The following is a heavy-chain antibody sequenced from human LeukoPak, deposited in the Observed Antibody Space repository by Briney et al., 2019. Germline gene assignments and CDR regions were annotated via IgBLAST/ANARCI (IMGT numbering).Heavy chain of an antibody. Sequence: SETLSLTCTVSGGSISSSSYYWGWIRQPPGKGLEWIGSIYYSGSTYYNPSLKSRVTISVDTSKNQFSLKLSSVTAADTAVYYCARLYYYGSGKNYMDVWGKGTTVTISS. D-gene: IGHD3-10*01. J-gene: IGHJ6*03. CDR2: IYYSGST. CDR1: GGSISSSSYY. CDR3: ARLYYYGSGKNYMDV. V-gene: IGHV4-39*01.